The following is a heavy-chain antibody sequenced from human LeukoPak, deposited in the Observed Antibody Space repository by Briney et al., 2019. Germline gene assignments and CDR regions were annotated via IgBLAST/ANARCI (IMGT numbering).Heavy chain of an antibody. Sequence: PGGSLRLSCAASGFTFSSYSMNWVRQAPGKGLEWVSSISSSSSYIYYADSVKGRFTISRDNAENSLYLQMNSLRAEDTAVYYCARDRDHQGYYYDSSGYYALGYWGQGTLVTVSS. CDR3: ARDRDHQGYYYDSSGYYALGY. V-gene: IGHV3-21*01. J-gene: IGHJ4*02. CDR2: ISSSSSYI. CDR1: GFTFSSYS. D-gene: IGHD3-22*01.